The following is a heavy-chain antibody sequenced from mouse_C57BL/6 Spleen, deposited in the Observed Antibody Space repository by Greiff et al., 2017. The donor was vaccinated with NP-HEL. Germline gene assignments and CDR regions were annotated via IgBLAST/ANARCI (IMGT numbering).Heavy chain of an antibody. CDR3: ARVGVTAQALYAMDY. CDR1: GYAFSSSW. J-gene: IGHJ4*01. CDR2: IYPGDGDT. D-gene: IGHD3-2*02. V-gene: IGHV1-82*01. Sequence: QVQLKESGPELVKPGASVKISCKASGYAFSSSWMNWVKQRPGKGLEWIGRIYPGDGDTNYNGKFKGKATLTADKSSSTAYMQLSSLTSEDSAVYFCARVGVTAQALYAMDYWGQGTSVTVSS.